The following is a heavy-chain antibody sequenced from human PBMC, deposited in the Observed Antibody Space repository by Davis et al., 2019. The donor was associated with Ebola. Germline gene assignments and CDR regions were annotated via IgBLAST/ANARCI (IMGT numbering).Heavy chain of an antibody. CDR1: GFTFSSYV. CDR2: IQYDGNDK. Sequence: GESLKISCAASGFTFSSYVMHWVRQAPGKGLECVAFIQYDGNDKYYADSVKGRFTISRDNSKNTLYLQMNSLRDEDTAVYYCAREGAAVAGDAFDIWGPGTMVTVSS. V-gene: IGHV3-30*02. J-gene: IGHJ3*02. CDR3: AREGAAVAGDAFDI. D-gene: IGHD6-19*01.